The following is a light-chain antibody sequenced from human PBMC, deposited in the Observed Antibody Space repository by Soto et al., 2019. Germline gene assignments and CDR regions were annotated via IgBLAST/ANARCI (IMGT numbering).Light chain of an antibody. V-gene: IGKV4-1*01. CDR2: WAS. Sequence: DIVMTQSPDSLAVSLGERATINCKSSQSVLHSSNKKNYLAWHQQKPGQPPKVLINWASTRESGVPDRFSGSGSGTDFTLTISSLQAEDVAVYYCQQYYSLPLTFGPWTKVDIK. J-gene: IGKJ3*01. CDR1: QSVLHSSNKKNY. CDR3: QQYYSLPLT.